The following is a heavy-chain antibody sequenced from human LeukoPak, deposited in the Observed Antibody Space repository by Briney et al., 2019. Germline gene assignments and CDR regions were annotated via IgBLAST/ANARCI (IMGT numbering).Heavy chain of an antibody. D-gene: IGHD2-8*01. CDR2: INPNSGGT. CDR3: ARVVEDIVLMVYATFDY. J-gene: IGHJ4*02. Sequence: ASVKVSCKASGYTFTGYYMHWVRQAPGQGLEWMGWINPNSGGTNYAQKFQGRVTMTRDTSISTAYMELSRLRSDDTAVYYCARVVEDIVLMVYATFDYWGQGTLATVSS. V-gene: IGHV1-2*02. CDR1: GYTFTGYY.